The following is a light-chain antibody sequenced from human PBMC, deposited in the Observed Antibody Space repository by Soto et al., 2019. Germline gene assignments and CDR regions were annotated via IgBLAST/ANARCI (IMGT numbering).Light chain of an antibody. CDR2: LGS. J-gene: IGKJ3*01. CDR3: QKYNSAPQT. CDR1: QSLLHSNGYNY. Sequence: DIVMTQSPLSLPVTPGEPASISCRSSQSLLHSNGYNYLDWYLQKPGQSPQLLIYLGSNRASGVPDRFSGSGSGTEFTLIISSLQPEDVATYYCQKYNSAPQTFGPGTKVDIK. V-gene: IGKV2-28*01.